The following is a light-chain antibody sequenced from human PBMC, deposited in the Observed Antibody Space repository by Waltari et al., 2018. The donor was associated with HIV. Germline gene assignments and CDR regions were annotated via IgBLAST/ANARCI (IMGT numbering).Light chain of an antibody. CDR3: NSRDSSGNLVV. V-gene: IGLV3-19*01. CDR2: GNN. CDR1: SLRTYY. Sequence: SSELTQDPAVSVALGQTVRITCQGDSLRTYYATWYRQKPGQAPVLVVSGNNNRPSGIPDRFSGSSSGDTASLTITATQAEDEADYYCNSRDSSGNLVVFGGGTKLTVL. J-gene: IGLJ2*01.